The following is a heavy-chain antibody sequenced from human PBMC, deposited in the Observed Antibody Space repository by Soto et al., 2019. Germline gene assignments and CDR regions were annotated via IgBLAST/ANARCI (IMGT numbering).Heavy chain of an antibody. V-gene: IGHV4-34*01. Sequence: PLVTLSLTCAVYGGSFSGYYWSWIRQPPGKGQEWIGALNHSGRTNYNPSLKRRVTISVDTSKNQFSLKLSSVTAADTAVYYCAREGINMVRGVLVPYYYYYGMDVWGQVTTVTVSS. J-gene: IGHJ6*01. CDR3: AREGINMVRGVLVPYYYYYGMDV. CDR2: LNHSGRT. D-gene: IGHD3-10*01. CDR1: GGSFSGYY.